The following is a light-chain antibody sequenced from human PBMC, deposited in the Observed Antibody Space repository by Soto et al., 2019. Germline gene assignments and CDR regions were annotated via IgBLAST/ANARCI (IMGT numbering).Light chain of an antibody. CDR3: QQYDSLPRT. Sequence: DIQLTQSPSSLSASVGDRVTITCQASQDITDYLNWYQQRQGKAPRVVIYDASSLRTGATSRFSGGGSGNHFTYTISSLQTEDVGTYYCQQYDSLPRTFGGGTKVEI. CDR1: QDITDY. J-gene: IGKJ4*01. CDR2: DAS. V-gene: IGKV1-33*01.